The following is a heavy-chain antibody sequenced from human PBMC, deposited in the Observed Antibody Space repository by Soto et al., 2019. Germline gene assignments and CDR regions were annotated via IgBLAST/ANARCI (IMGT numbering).Heavy chain of an antibody. V-gene: IGHV4-30-2*01. Sequence: SETLSLTCAVSGGSISSGGYSWSWIRQPPGKGLEWIGYIYHSGSTYYNPSLKSRVTISVDRSKNQLSLKLSSVTAADTAVYYCARVYCSGGSCYRSWFDPWNQGTLVSVSS. CDR2: IYHSGST. CDR3: ARVYCSGGSCYRSWFDP. J-gene: IGHJ5*02. CDR1: GGSISSGGYS. D-gene: IGHD2-15*01.